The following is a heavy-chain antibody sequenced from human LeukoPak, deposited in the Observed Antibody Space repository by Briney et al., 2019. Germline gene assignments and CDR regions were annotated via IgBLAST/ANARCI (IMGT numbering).Heavy chain of an antibody. V-gene: IGHV4-61*02. D-gene: IGHD3-10*01. CDR2: IYTSGST. J-gene: IGHJ4*02. CDR1: GGSISSGSYY. CDR3: AREDGTMVRGKIDY. Sequence: SQTLSLTCTVSGGSISSGSYYWSWIRQPAGKGLEWIGRIYTSGSTNYNPSLKSRVTTSVGTSKNQFSLKLSSVTAADTAVYYCAREDGTMVRGKIDYWGQGTLVTASS.